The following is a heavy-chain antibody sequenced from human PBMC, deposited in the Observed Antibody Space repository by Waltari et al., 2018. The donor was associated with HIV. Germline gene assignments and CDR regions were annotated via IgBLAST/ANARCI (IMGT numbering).Heavy chain of an antibody. CDR1: VGTFSSYA. CDR2: INPIFGTA. V-gene: IGHV1-69*01. D-gene: IGHD6-19*01. CDR3: ARDPAVAVALWSSHYFDY. Sequence: QVQLVQSGAEVKKPGSSVKVSCKASVGTFSSYAISWVRQAPGQGLEWMGGINPIFGTANYAQKFQGRVTITADESTSTAYMELSSLRSEDTAVYYCARDPAVAVALWSSHYFDYWGQGTLVTVSS. J-gene: IGHJ4*02.